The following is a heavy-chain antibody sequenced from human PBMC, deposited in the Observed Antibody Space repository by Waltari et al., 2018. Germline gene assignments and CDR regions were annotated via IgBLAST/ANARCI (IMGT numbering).Heavy chain of an antibody. V-gene: IGHV1-3*01. CDR2: INAGNGNT. J-gene: IGHJ1*01. D-gene: IGHD6-19*01. Sequence: QVQLVQAGAEVKKPGASVTVSCKASGYTVTRYAMHWVRQAPGQRLEWMGWINAGNGNTKYSQMFQGRVSITRDTSASTAYMELSSLRSEDTAAYYCARDGGCPRGYFQHWGQGTLVTVSS. CDR1: GYTVTRYA. CDR3: ARDGGCPRGYFQH.